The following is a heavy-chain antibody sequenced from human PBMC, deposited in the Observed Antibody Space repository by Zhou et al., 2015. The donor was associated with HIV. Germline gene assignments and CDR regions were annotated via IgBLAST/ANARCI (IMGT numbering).Heavy chain of an antibody. Sequence: QVQLVQSGAEVKKPGSSVKVSCKASGGTFSSYAISWVRQAPGQGLEWMGGIIPIFGTANYAQKFQGRVTITADESTSTAYMELSSLRSEDTAVYYCARAKDSVGFTMIVVVITSALDYWGQGTLGHRSPQ. CDR2: IIPIFGTA. CDR1: GGTFSSYA. D-gene: IGHD3-22*01. J-gene: IGHJ4*02. CDR3: ARAKDSVGFTMIVVVITSALDY. V-gene: IGHV1-69*01.